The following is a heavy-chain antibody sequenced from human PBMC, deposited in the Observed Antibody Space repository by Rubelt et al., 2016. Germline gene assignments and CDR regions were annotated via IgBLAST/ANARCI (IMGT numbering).Heavy chain of an antibody. CDR2: PNSGGT. CDR3: ARLGDQLLDP. V-gene: IGHV1-2*02. Sequence: PNSGGTNYAQKFQGRVTMTRDTSISTAYMELSRLRSDDTAVYYCARLGDQLLDPWGQGTLVTVSS. D-gene: IGHD2-2*01. J-gene: IGHJ5*02.